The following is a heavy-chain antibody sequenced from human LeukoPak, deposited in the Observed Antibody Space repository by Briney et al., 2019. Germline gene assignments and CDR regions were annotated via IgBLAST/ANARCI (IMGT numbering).Heavy chain of an antibody. CDR2: IGINGDT. CDR1: GFTFSAYA. CDR3: AKGGIGERGSTDA. D-gene: IGHD3-3*01. V-gene: IGHV3-23*01. J-gene: IGHJ5*02. Sequence: PGGSLRLSCAASGFTFSAYAITWVRQAPGKGLEWVSSIGINGDTYYADSVRGRFTISRENPRNMLFLQMSSLRVEDTATYYCAKGGIGERGSTDAGGQGTLVTVSS.